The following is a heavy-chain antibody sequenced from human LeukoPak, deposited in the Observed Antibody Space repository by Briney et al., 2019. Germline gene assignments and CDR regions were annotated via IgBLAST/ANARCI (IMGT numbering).Heavy chain of an antibody. CDR3: ARFEGNYWYFDL. Sequence: SETLSLTCAVSGGSISSGGYSWTWIRQPPGKGLEWIGYIYHSGSTYYNPSLKSRVTISVDRSKNQFSLKLSSVTAADTAVYYCARFEGNYWYFDLWGRGTLVTVSS. V-gene: IGHV4-30-2*01. CDR2: IYHSGST. D-gene: IGHD3-9*01. J-gene: IGHJ2*01. CDR1: GGSISSGGYS.